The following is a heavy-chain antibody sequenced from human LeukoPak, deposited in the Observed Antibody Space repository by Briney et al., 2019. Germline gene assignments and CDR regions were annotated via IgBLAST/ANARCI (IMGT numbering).Heavy chain of an antibody. D-gene: IGHD6-13*01. CDR1: GFTVSSNY. V-gene: IGHV3-66*01. CDR2: IYSGGST. Sequence: PGGSLRLSCAASGFTVSSNYMSWVRQAPGKGLEWVSVIYSGGSTYYADSVKGRFTISRDNSKNTLYLQMNSLRAEDTAVYYCARDRVAYSSSWYPRSEDRRRSYYYYGMDVWGQGTTVTVSS. CDR3: ARDRVAYSSSWYPRSEDRRRSYYYYGMDV. J-gene: IGHJ6*02.